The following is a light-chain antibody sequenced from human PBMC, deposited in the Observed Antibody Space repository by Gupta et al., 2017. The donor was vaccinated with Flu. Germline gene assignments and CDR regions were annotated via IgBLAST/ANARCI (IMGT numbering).Light chain of an antibody. V-gene: IGKV1-39*01. CDR2: AAS. J-gene: IGKJ4*01. Sequence: DIQMTQSPSSLSASVGDRVTITCRASQSISSYLNWYQQKPGKAPKLLIYAASSLQSGVPSRFXGSXSGTDFXRPISSLEPEDFATYYCQRSYTFGXGTKVEIK. CDR3: QRSYT. CDR1: QSISSY.